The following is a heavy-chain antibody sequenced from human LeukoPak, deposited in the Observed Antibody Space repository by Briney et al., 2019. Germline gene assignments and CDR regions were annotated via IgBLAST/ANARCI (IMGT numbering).Heavy chain of an antibody. Sequence: SGGSLRLSCAASGFTVSSNYMSWVRQAPGKGLEWVSVIYSGGSTYYADSVKGRFTISRDNSKNTLYLQMNSLRAEDTAVYYCAKWNINNWSDYWGQGALVTVSS. V-gene: IGHV3-66*01. CDR1: GFTVSSNY. CDR3: AKWNINNWSDY. J-gene: IGHJ4*02. D-gene: IGHD1-1*01. CDR2: IYSGGST.